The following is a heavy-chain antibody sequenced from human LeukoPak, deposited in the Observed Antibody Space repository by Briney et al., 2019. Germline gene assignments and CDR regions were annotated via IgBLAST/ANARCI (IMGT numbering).Heavy chain of an antibody. D-gene: IGHD3-10*01. CDR2: LSYDGSNK. CDR3: ATAMALPTFDY. J-gene: IGHJ4*02. Sequence: VLSYDGSNKYYTDSVKGRFTISRDNSKNTLYLQMNCLRAEDTAVYYCATAMALPTFDYWGQGTLVTVSS. V-gene: IGHV3-30*03.